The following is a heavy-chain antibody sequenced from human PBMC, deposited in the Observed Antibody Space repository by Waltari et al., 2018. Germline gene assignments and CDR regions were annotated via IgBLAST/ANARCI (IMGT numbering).Heavy chain of an antibody. J-gene: IGHJ3*02. CDR1: GGSISSSSYY. V-gene: IGHV4-39*07. CDR3: ASVTGASDAFDI. CDR2: IYYSGST. Sequence: QLQLQESGPGLVKPSETLSLTCTVSGGSISSSSYYWGWIRQPPGKGREWIGSIYYSGSTYYNPSRKSRVTISVDTSKNQFSLKLSAVTAADTAVYYCASVTGASDAFDIWGQGTMVTVSS. D-gene: IGHD3-9*01.